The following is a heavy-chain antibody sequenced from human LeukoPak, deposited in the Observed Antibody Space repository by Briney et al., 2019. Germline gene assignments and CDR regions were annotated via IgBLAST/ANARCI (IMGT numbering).Heavy chain of an antibody. CDR2: IYYSGST. J-gene: IGHJ4*02. D-gene: IGHD3-9*01. V-gene: IGHV4-39*01. CDR1: GGSISSSSYY. CDR3: ARLLVRYFDWLLYPY. Sequence: SETLSLTCTVSGGSISSSSYYWGWIRQPPGKGLEWIGSIYYSGSTYYNPSLKSRVTISVDTAKNQFSLKLSYVTAAETAVYYCARLLVRYFDWLLYPYWGQGTLVTVSS.